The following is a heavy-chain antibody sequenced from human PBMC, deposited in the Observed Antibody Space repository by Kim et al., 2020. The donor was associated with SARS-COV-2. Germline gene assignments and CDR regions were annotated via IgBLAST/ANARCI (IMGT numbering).Heavy chain of an antibody. J-gene: IGHJ2*01. V-gene: IGHV3-33*01. D-gene: IGHD4-17*01. CDR3: ARELDYGDYVSWYFDL. Sequence: GGSLGLSCAASGFTFSSYGMHWVRQAPGKGLEWVAVIWYDGSNKYYADSVKGRFTISRDNSKNTLYLQMNSLRAEDTAVYYCARELDYGDYVSWYFDLWGRGTLVTVSS. CDR1: GFTFSSYG. CDR2: IWYDGSNK.